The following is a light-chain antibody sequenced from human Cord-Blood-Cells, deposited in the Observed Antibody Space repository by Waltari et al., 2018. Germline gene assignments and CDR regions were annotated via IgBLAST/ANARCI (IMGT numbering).Light chain of an antibody. CDR1: VLAKKY. V-gene: IGLV3-27*01. Sequence: SYELTQPSSVSVSPGQTARITCSGAVLAKKYARLFQQKPGQAPVLVIYKDSERPSGIPERFSGSSSGTTVTLTISGAQVEDEADYYCYSAADNNLVFGGGTKLTVL. CDR2: KDS. CDR3: YSAADNNLV. J-gene: IGLJ2*01.